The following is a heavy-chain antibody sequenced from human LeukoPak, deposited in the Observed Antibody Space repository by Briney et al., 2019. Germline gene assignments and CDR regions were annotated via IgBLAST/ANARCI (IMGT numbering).Heavy chain of an antibody. V-gene: IGHV3-74*01. CDR3: AKDRFPAGIVGATSNTFDY. Sequence: GGSLRLSCAASGFTFSSYWMHWVRQAPGKGLVWISRINSDGSSTSYADSVKGRFTISRDNAKNSLFLQMNSLRAEDTAVYYCAKDRFPAGIVGATSNTFDYWGQGTLVTVSS. D-gene: IGHD1-26*01. CDR2: INSDGSST. CDR1: GFTFSSYW. J-gene: IGHJ4*02.